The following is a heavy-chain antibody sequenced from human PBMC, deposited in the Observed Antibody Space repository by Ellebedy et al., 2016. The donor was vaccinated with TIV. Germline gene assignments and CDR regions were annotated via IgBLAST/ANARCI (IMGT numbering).Heavy chain of an antibody. CDR1: GGSISSYY. Sequence: MPGGSLRLSCTVSGGSISSYYWSWVRQPAGKGPEWIGRVYTSGSTNYNPSLKSRVTISVDTSKNQFSLELSSVTAADTAVYYCARRRYYGSGSYFDPWGQGTLVTVSS. V-gene: IGHV4-4*07. CDR2: VYTSGST. CDR3: ARRRYYGSGSYFDP. D-gene: IGHD3-10*01. J-gene: IGHJ5*02.